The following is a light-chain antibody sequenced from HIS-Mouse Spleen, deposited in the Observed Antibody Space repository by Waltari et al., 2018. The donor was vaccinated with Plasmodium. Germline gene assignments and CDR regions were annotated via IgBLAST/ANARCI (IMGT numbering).Light chain of an antibody. CDR3: QQYNNWPFT. Sequence: EIVMTQSPATLSVSPGERATLTCRASQSVSSNLAWYQQKPGQAPRLLIYSASTRATGTPARFSGSGSGTEFTLTISSLQSEDFAVYYCQQYNNWPFTFGPGTKVDIK. CDR1: QSVSSN. J-gene: IGKJ3*01. V-gene: IGKV3-15*01. CDR2: SAS.